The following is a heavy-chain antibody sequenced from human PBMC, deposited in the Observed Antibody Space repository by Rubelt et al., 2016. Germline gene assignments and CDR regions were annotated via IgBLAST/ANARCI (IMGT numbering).Heavy chain of an antibody. Sequence: QVTLRESGPALVKPTQTLTLTCTFSGFSLRTSGMCVSWIRQPPGQALEWLARIDWDDDKYYSTSLKPRLTLSKDTSKNQVVLTMTNMDPVDTATYYCARIRLETDAVTSFDYWGQGTLVTVSS. V-gene: IGHV2-70*15. CDR1: GFSLRTSGMC. D-gene: IGHD4-17*01. CDR3: ARIRLETDAVTSFDY. J-gene: IGHJ4*02. CDR2: IDWDDDK.